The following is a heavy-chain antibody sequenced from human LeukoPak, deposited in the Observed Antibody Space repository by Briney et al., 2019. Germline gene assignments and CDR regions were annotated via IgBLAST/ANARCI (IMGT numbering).Heavy chain of an antibody. V-gene: IGHV1-69*13. CDR2: IIPIFGTA. Sequence: PVKVSCKASGGTFSSYAISWVRQAPGQGLEWMGGIIPIFGTANYAQKFQGRVTITADESTSTAYMELSSLRSEDTAVYYCARAPANCSGGSCYQDLFDYWGQGTLVTVSS. CDR1: GGTFSSYA. J-gene: IGHJ4*02. CDR3: ARAPANCSGGSCYQDLFDY. D-gene: IGHD2-15*01.